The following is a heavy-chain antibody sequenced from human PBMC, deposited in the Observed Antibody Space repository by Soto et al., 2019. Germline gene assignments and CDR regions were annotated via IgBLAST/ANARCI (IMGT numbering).Heavy chain of an antibody. D-gene: IGHD6-19*01. CDR2: IYYSGST. V-gene: IGHV4-59*01. J-gene: IGHJ6*02. Sequence: SETLSLTCTVSGGSISTYYWSWIRQPPGKGLEWIGYIYYSGSTSYNPSLKSRVTISVDTSKNQFSLKLRSVTAADTAVYYCASDRSSGWDQGYGMDVWGQGTTVTSP. CDR1: GGSISTYY. CDR3: ASDRSSGWDQGYGMDV.